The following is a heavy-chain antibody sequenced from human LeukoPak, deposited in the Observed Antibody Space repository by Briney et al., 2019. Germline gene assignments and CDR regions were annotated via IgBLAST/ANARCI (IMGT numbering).Heavy chain of an antibody. V-gene: IGHV1-69*13. D-gene: IGHD5-18*01. J-gene: IGHJ5*02. CDR3: ARSRGYSYGYVDH. CDR1: GGTFSSYA. Sequence: SVKVSCKASGGTFSSYAISWVRQAPGQGLEWMGGIIPIFGTANYAQKFQGRVTITADESTSTAYMELRSLRSDDTAVYYCARSRGYSYGYVDHWGQGTLVTVSS. CDR2: IIPIFGTA.